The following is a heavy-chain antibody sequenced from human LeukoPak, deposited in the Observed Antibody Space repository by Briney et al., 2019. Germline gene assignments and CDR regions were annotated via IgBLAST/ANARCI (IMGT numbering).Heavy chain of an antibody. CDR2: INSDGCVT. CDR3: SRDLIDCGGDCYSQTLDH. V-gene: IGHV3-74*01. J-gene: IGHJ4*02. D-gene: IGHD2-21*02. Sequence: GGSLRLSCAASGFTFSSYWMHWVRQAPGKGLVWVSRINSDGCVTNYAESVKGRFTISRDNAKHTVYLQMNSLRAEDTAVYFCSRDLIDCGGDCYSQTLDHWGQGTLVTVSS. CDR1: GFTFSSYW.